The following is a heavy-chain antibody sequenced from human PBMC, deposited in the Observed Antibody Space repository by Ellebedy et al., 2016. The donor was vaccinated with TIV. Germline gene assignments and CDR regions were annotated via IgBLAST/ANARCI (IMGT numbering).Heavy chain of an antibody. V-gene: IGHV2-26*01. CDR3: VRALKYCGGDCTYKFDF. CDR1: GFSLTNIIMG. Sequence: SGPTLVKPTETLTLTCTVSGFSLTNIIMGVSWIRQPPGKALEWLAHIFSNDEKSYSTSLEARLSISKDTAKSQVVLTVANRNPLDTATYYCVRALKYCGGDCTYKFDFWGQGALVTVSS. J-gene: IGHJ4*02. D-gene: IGHD2-21*02. CDR2: IFSNDEK.